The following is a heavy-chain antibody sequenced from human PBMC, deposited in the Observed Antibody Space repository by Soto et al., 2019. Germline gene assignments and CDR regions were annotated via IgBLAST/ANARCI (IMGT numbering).Heavy chain of an antibody. CDR3: AASEGYSSSPSFDY. Sequence: PSETLSLTCAVSSGSISSSNWWSWVRQPPGKGLEWIGEIYHSGSTNYNPSLKSRVTISVDKSKNQFSLKLSSVTAADTAVYYCAASEGYSSSPSFDYWGQGTLVTVSS. CDR1: SGSISSSNW. V-gene: IGHV4-4*02. D-gene: IGHD6-6*01. J-gene: IGHJ4*02. CDR2: IYHSGST.